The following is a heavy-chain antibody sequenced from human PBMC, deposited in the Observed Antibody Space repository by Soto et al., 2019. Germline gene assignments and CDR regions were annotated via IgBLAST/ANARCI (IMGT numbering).Heavy chain of an antibody. Sequence: GGSLRLSCAASGFTFTRYSMNWVRQAPGKGLEWVPSISSTTNYIYYADSMKGRFTVSRDNAKNSVYLEMNSLSAEDTAVYYCARESEDLTSNFAYWGQGTLVTVSS. J-gene: IGHJ4*02. CDR3: ARESEDLTSNFAY. CDR1: GFTFTRYS. V-gene: IGHV3-21*01. CDR2: ISSTTNYI.